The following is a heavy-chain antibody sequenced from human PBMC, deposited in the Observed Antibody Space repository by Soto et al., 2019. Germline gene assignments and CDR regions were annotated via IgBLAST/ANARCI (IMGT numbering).Heavy chain of an antibody. CDR3: ARRNGRWLQYWSVYL. Sequence: QVQLQESGPGLVKPSETLSLSCTLSGGSFSSDYWTWIRQPPGKGLEWIGYIYFSGVTNYNPSLKSRVTMSVDTTKNQFSLKMTTVTAADTAVYYCARRNGRWLQYWSVYLWGRGTLVTVSS. V-gene: IGHV4-59*08. CDR2: IYFSGVT. CDR1: GGSFSSDY. J-gene: IGHJ2*01. D-gene: IGHD5-18*01.